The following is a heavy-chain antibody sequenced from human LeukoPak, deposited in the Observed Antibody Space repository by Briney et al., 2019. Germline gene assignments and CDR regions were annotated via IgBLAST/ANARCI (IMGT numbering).Heavy chain of an antibody. CDR3: AKGSAAVRPYYFGY. J-gene: IGHJ4*02. CDR2: IGGSGSST. CDR1: GFTFSIYP. Sequence: GGSLRLSCAASGFTFSIYPMSWVRQAPGKGLEWVSAIGGSGSSTYYADSVKGRFTISRDNSRKTLYLQMSSLRADDTAVYYCAKGSAAVRPYYFGYWGQGTLVTVSS. D-gene: IGHD6-13*01. V-gene: IGHV3-23*01.